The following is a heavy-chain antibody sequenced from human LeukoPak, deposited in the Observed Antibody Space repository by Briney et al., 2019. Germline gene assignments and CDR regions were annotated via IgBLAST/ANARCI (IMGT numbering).Heavy chain of an antibody. CDR3: ARGGDGYNYLFDY. CDR2: IIPILGIA. J-gene: IGHJ4*02. Sequence: SVKVSCKASGGPFSGYTISWVRQAPGQGLEWMGRIIPILGIANYAQKFQGRVTITADKSTSTAYMELSSLRSEDTAVYYCARGGDGYNYLFDYWGQGTLVTVSS. CDR1: GGPFSGYT. D-gene: IGHD5-24*01. V-gene: IGHV1-69*02.